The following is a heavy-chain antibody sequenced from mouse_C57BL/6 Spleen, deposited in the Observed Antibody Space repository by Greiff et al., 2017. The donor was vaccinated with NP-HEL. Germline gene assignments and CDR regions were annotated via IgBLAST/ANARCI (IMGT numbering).Heavy chain of an antibody. CDR1: GFTFSSYA. CDR2: ISDGGSYT. V-gene: IGHV5-4*01. CDR3: ARDPIEGNYAMDY. J-gene: IGHJ4*01. Sequence: EVKLMESGGGLVKPGGSLKLSCAASGFTFSSYAMSWVRQTPEKRLEWVATISDGGSYTYYPDNVKGRFTISRDNAKNNLYLQMSHLKSEDTAMYYCARDPIEGNYAMDYWGQGTSVTVSS.